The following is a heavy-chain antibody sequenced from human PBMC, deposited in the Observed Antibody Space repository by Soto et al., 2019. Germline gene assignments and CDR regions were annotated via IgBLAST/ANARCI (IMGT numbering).Heavy chain of an antibody. CDR3: ARGLSVTLFDN. CDR2: IYYSGST. CDR1: GGSISTGGYY. D-gene: IGHD5-18*01. Sequence: QVQLQESGPGLVKPSQTLSLTCTVSGGSISTGGYYWTWLRQHPGKGLEWIGYIYYSGSTYYNPSLKSRVTISADTSKNQFSLKLSSVTAAATAVYYCARGLSVTLFDNWGQGTLVTVSS. V-gene: IGHV4-31*03. J-gene: IGHJ4*02.